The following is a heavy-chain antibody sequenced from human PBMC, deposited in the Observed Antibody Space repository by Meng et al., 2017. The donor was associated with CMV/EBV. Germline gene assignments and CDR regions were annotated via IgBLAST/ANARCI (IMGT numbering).Heavy chain of an antibody. D-gene: IGHD4-11*01. V-gene: IGHV3-74*01. CDR2: INSDGSST. CDR1: GFTFSSYW. Sequence: GESLKISCAASGFTFSSYWMHWVRQAPGKGLVWVSRINSDGSSTSYADSVKGRFTIFRDNAKNTPYLQMNSLRAEDTAVYYCARDLGYSNCLDYWGQGTLVTVSS. CDR3: ARDLGYSNCLDY. J-gene: IGHJ4*02.